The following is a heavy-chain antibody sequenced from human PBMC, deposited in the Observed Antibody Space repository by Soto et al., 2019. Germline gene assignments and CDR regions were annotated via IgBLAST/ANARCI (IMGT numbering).Heavy chain of an antibody. D-gene: IGHD2-15*01. Sequence: GGSLRLSCAASGFTFSSYSMNWVRQAPGKGLEWVSAISSSSSSIYYADSVKGRFTISRDNSKNTLYLQMNSLRAEDTAVYYCAKTAWLGYCSGGSCYVHYMDVWGKGTTVTVSS. J-gene: IGHJ6*03. CDR2: ISSSSSSI. CDR3: AKTAWLGYCSGGSCYVHYMDV. V-gene: IGHV3-21*04. CDR1: GFTFSSYS.